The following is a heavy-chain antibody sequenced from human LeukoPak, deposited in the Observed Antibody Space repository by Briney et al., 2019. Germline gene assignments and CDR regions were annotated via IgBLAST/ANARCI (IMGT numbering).Heavy chain of an antibody. CDR2: ITSSSSYI. CDR3: ARDNTEIGYCSSTSCYAGISQSDY. V-gene: IGHV3-21*01. J-gene: IGHJ4*02. CDR1: GFTFSSYT. D-gene: IGHD2-2*01. Sequence: GGSLRLSCAASGFTFSSYTMNWVRQAPGKGLEWVSSITSSSSYIYYADSVKGRFTISRDNAKNSLYLQMNSLRAEDTAVYYCARDNTEIGYCSSTSCYAGISQSDYWGQGTLVTVSS.